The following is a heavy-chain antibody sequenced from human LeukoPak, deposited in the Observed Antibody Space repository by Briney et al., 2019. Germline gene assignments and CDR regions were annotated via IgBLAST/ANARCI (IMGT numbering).Heavy chain of an antibody. CDR1: GFTFSSYA. CDR3: ARTPYLYFGSGSYQFDY. V-gene: IGHV3-23*01. Sequence: GSLRLSCAASGFTFSSYAMSWVRQAPGKGLEWVSGTSGSNTYYADSVKGRFTISRDNSKNTLYLRMNSLRAEDTAVYFCARTPYLYFGSGSYQFDYWGQGTLVTVSS. D-gene: IGHD3-10*01. CDR2: TSGSNT. J-gene: IGHJ4*02.